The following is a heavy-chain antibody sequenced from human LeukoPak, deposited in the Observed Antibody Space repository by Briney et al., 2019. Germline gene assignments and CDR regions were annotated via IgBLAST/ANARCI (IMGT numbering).Heavy chain of an antibody. D-gene: IGHD3-10*01. CDR3: TTPPEAGSGSYRIFSY. J-gene: IGHJ4*02. V-gene: IGHV3-15*01. CDR2: IKSKTDGGRT. Sequence: GGSLRLSCAASGFSFSNAWMSWVRQAPGKGLEWVGGIKSKTDGGRTEYAAPVKGRFTISRDDSKNTLYLQMNGLKTEDTAVYYCTTPPEAGSGSYRIFSYWGREPWSPSPQ. CDR1: GFSFSNAW.